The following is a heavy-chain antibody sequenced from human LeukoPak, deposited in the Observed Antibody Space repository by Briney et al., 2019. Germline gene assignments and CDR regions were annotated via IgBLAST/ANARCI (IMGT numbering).Heavy chain of an antibody. CDR1: GGSISSSNW. Sequence: SGTLSLTCAVSGGSISSSNWWSWVRQPPGKGLEWIGEIYHSGSTNYNPSLKSRVTISVDKSKNQFSLKLSSVTAADTAVYYCARVFYGSGRGDWFDPWGQGTLVTVSS. V-gene: IGHV4-4*02. CDR2: IYHSGST. CDR3: ARVFYGSGRGDWFDP. D-gene: IGHD3-10*01. J-gene: IGHJ5*02.